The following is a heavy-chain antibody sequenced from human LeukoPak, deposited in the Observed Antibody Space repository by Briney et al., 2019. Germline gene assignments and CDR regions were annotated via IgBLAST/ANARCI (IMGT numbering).Heavy chain of an antibody. CDR2: IYTSGST. J-gene: IGHJ4*02. D-gene: IGHD4-17*01. CDR1: GGSISSGSYY. CDR3: ARDFGYGDYRDY. V-gene: IGHV4-61*02. Sequence: SETLSLTCTVSGGSISSGSYYWSWIRQPAGKGLEWIGRIYTSGSTNYNPSLKSRVTISVDTSKNQFSLKLSSVTAADTAVYYCARDFGYGDYRDYWGQGTLVTVSS.